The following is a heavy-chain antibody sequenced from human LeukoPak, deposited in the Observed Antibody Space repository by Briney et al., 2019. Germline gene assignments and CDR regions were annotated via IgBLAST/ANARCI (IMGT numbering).Heavy chain of an antibody. CDR2: INHSGST. V-gene: IGHV4-34*01. CDR3: ARPSTPRGVFDI. CDR1: GGSFSGYY. D-gene: IGHD2-2*01. Sequence: SEALSLTCAVYGGSFSGYYWSWIRQPPGKGLEWIGEINHSGSTNYNPSLKSRVTISVDTSKNQFSLKLSSVTAADTAVYYCARPSTPRGVFDIWGRGTMVTVSS. J-gene: IGHJ3*02.